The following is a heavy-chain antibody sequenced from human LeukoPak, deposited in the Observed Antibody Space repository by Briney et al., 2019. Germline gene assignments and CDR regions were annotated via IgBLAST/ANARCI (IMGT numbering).Heavy chain of an antibody. CDR3: ARDFFSSSGLAGG. J-gene: IGHJ4*02. CDR1: GFTFSSYS. D-gene: IGHD6-13*01. Sequence: PGGSLRLSCAASGFTFSSYSMNWVRQAPGKGLEWVSSISSGSTYIYYADSVRGRFTISRDNAKNSLYLQMNSLRAEDTAVYYCARDFFSSSGLAGGWGQGTLVTVSS. CDR2: ISSGSTYI. V-gene: IGHV3-21*01.